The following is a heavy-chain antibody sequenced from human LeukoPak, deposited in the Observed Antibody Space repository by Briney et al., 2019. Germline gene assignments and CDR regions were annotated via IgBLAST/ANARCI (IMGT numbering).Heavy chain of an antibody. V-gene: IGHV1-8*03. CDR1: GYTFTSYD. CDR3: ARASLALDYYDSSGPTPFYYYYYMDV. J-gene: IGHJ6*03. D-gene: IGHD3-22*01. Sequence: GASVKVSCKASGYTFTSYDINWVRQATGQGLEWMGWMNPNSGNTGYAQKFQGRVTITRNTSISTAYMKLSSLRSEDTAVYYCARASLALDYYDSSGPTPFYYYYYMDVWGKGTTVTVSS. CDR2: MNPNSGNT.